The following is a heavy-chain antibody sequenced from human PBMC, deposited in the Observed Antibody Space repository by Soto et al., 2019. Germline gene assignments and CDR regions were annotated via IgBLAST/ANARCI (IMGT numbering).Heavy chain of an antibody. J-gene: IGHJ4*02. Sequence: EVQLVESGGGLVQPGGSLTLSCAASGFTFSSYWMHWVRQAPWKGLVWVARIKSDGSGTIYADAVKGRLTISRDNARNTLYLQMNSLRAEDTSVDFCARGDGDYYDGNGYLGRHWGQGTLVTVSS. V-gene: IGHV3-74*01. D-gene: IGHD3-22*01. CDR1: GFTFSSYW. CDR3: ARGDGDYYDGNGYLGRH. CDR2: IKSDGSGT.